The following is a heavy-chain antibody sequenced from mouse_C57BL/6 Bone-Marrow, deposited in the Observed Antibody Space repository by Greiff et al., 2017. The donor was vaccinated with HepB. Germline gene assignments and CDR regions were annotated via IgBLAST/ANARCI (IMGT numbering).Heavy chain of an antibody. V-gene: IGHV5-6*02. CDR2: ISSGGSYT. J-gene: IGHJ2*01. CDR1: GFTFSSYG. Sequence: EVNVVESGGDLVKPGGSLKLSCAASGFTFSSYGMSWVRQTPDKRLEWVATISSGGSYTYYPDSVKGRFTISRDNAKNTLYLQMSSLKSEDTAMYYCARRWLLRVFDYWGQGTTLTVSS. D-gene: IGHD2-3*01. CDR3: ARRWLLRVFDY.